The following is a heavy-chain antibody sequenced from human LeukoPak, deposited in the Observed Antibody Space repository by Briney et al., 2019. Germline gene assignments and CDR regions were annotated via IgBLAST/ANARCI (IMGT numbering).Heavy chain of an antibody. CDR3: ARDQPIGYGDYGAISD. CDR1: GFTFSSYG. D-gene: IGHD4-17*01. Sequence: GGSLRLSCAASGFTFSSYGMHWVRQAPGKGLEWVAVIWYDGSNKYYADSVKGRFTISRDNSKNTLYLQMNSLRAEDTAVYYCARDQPIGYGDYGAISDWGQGTLVTVSS. CDR2: IWYDGSNK. V-gene: IGHV3-33*01. J-gene: IGHJ4*02.